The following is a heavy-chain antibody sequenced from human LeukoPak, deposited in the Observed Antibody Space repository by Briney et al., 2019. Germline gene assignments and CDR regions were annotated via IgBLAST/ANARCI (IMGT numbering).Heavy chain of an antibody. J-gene: IGHJ5*02. V-gene: IGHV3-30*04. CDR1: GFTFSSYA. Sequence: PPGRSLRLSCAASGFTFSSYAMHWVRQAPGKGLEWVAVISYDGSNKYYADSVKGRFTISRDNSKNTLYLQMNSLRAEDTAVYYRARGEMATISSWFDPWGQGTLVTVSS. CDR2: ISYDGSNK. D-gene: IGHD5-24*01. CDR3: ARGEMATISSWFDP.